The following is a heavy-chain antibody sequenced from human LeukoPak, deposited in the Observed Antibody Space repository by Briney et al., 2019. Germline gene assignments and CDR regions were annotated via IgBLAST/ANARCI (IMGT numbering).Heavy chain of an antibody. V-gene: IGHV3-30*04. Sequence: PGGSLRLSCAASGFTFSSYSMHWVRQAPGKGLEWVAVISYDGSNKYYADSVKGRFTISRDNSKNTMYLQMNSLRAEATAVYYCARDRGYSYGSHPDYWRQGTLVPVSS. CDR2: ISYDGSNK. CDR1: GFTFSSYS. J-gene: IGHJ4*02. D-gene: IGHD5-18*01. CDR3: ARDRGYSYGSHPDY.